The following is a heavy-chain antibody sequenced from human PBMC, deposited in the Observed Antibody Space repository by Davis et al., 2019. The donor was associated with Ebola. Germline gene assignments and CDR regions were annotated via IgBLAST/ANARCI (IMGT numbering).Heavy chain of an antibody. CDR2: ISTGSSTI. D-gene: IGHD3-9*01. Sequence: GESLKISCAASGFTFDDYGMRWVRHAPGKGLEWVSHISTGSSTIYYADSVKGRFTISRDNAKNSLYLQMNSLRDEDTAVYYCARESRYFDWLLHSDGWCDPWGQGTLVTVSS. V-gene: IGHV3-48*02. CDR1: GFTFDDYG. CDR3: ARESRYFDWLLHSDGWCDP. J-gene: IGHJ5*02.